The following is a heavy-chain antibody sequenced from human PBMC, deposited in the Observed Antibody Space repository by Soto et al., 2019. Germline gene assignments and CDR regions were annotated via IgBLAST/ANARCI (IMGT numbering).Heavy chain of an antibody. CDR2: IKQDGSEK. J-gene: IGHJ4*02. Sequence: GGSLRLSCAASGFTFSSYWMSWVRQAPGKGLEWVANIKQDGSEKYYVDFVKGRFIISRDNAKNSLYLQMNSLRAEDTAVYYCARDSGYVPFDYWGQGTLVTVSS. CDR1: GFTFSSYW. CDR3: ARDSGYVPFDY. D-gene: IGHD5-12*01. V-gene: IGHV3-7*01.